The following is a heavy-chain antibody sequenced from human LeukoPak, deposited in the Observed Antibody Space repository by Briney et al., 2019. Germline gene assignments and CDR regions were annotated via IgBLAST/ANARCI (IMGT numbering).Heavy chain of an antibody. CDR2: ISYSGST. V-gene: IGHV4-59*01. Sequence: KSSEILSLTCTVSGGSISNYYWSWIRQPPGKGLEWIGYISYSGSTNHNPSLKSRVTISVDTSKNQFSLKLSSVTAADTAVYYCARHTTSGWYQVVYWGQGTLVTVSS. J-gene: IGHJ4*02. CDR1: GGSISNYY. CDR3: ARHTTSGWYQVVY. D-gene: IGHD6-19*01.